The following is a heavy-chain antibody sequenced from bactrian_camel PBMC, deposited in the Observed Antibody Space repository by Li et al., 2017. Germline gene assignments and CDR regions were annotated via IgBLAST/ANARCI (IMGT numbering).Heavy chain of an antibody. CDR1: GFTFSRYV. CDR2: IYSDGSNP. CDR3: ATNVRVPYGGWCGILDQSRWQY. D-gene: IGHD6*01. V-gene: IGHV3S7*01. J-gene: IGHJ4*01. Sequence: QVQLVESGGGLVQPGGSLRLSCAASGFTFSRYVMSWVRQAPGKGLEWVCGIYSDGSNPYYADSVKGRFTISQDNSRKTVYLQMNNLKPEDTAVYYCATNVRVPYGGWCGILDQSRWQYWGQGTQVTVS.